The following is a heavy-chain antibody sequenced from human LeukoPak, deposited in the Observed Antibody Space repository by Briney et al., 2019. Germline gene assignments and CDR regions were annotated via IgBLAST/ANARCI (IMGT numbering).Heavy chain of an antibody. CDR2: IRYDGSNK. D-gene: IGHD3-10*01. CDR1: GFTFSSYG. Sequence: PGGSLRLSCAASGFTFSSYGMHWVRQAPGKGLEWVAFIRYDGSNKCYADSVKGRFTISRDNSKNTLYLQMNSLRAEDTAVYYCARDLPGYHYGSGSPFDYWGQGTLVTVSS. V-gene: IGHV3-30*02. CDR3: ARDLPGYHYGSGSPFDY. J-gene: IGHJ4*02.